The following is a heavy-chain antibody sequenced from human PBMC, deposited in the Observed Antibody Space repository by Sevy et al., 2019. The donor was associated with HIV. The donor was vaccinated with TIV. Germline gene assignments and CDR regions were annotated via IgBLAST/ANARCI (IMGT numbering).Heavy chain of an antibody. CDR2: IIPSFGTT. CDR1: GGSFSSFA. Sequence: ASVKVSCKASGGSFSSFAINWVRQAPGQGLEWVGGIIPSFGTTTYSPRFHDRVTISADEATTTGNMELRSLRADDTAVYYCATDLVEEMPTTYYGLDVWGQGTTVTVSS. D-gene: IGHD1-1*01. J-gene: IGHJ6*02. CDR3: ATDLVEEMPTTYYGLDV. V-gene: IGHV1-69*13.